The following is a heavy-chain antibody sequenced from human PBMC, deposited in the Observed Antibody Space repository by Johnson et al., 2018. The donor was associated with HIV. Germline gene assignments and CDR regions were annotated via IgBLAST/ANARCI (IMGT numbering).Heavy chain of an antibody. D-gene: IGHD1-26*01. CDR2: INSDGSST. CDR1: GFTFSSYW. J-gene: IGHJ3*02. CDR3: ARDRGYLDAFDI. V-gene: IGHV3-74*01. Sequence: VQLVESGGGLVQPGGSLRLSCAASGFTFSSYWMHWVRQAPGKGLVWVSRINSDGSSTSYADSVKSRFTISRDNAKNTLYLQMNSLRAEDTAVYYCARDRGYLDAFDIWGQGTMVTVSS.